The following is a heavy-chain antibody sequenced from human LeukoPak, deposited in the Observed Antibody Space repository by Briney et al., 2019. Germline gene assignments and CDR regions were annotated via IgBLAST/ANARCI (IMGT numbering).Heavy chain of an antibody. CDR1: GITFSYYW. D-gene: IGHD5-12*01. CDR3: AREGGYDPFEY. V-gene: IGHV3-74*01. CDR2: IDADGSSA. J-gene: IGHJ4*02. Sequence: PGGALRLSCAASGITFSYYWMHWVRPAPGKGLVWVSRIDADGSSATYADSVKGRFTISRDNAKNTLYLQMNSLRAEDTAVYYCAREGGYDPFEYWGQGTLVTVSS.